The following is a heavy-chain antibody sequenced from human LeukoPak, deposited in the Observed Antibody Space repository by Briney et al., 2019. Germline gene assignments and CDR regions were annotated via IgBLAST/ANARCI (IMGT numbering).Heavy chain of an antibody. CDR2: IYWSGST. CDR1: VGSLSRYY. Sequence: PAETLSLTCAVSVGSLSRYYWSWLRESRGKGLEGLGYIYWSGSTIYSHSFESRVTMSVDSSKNHLSLKLTSVTAADTAVYHCAREGMSGSYPATDAFDIWGHGTMVTVSS. J-gene: IGHJ3*02. D-gene: IGHD1-26*01. CDR3: AREGMSGSYPATDAFDI. V-gene: IGHV4-59*01.